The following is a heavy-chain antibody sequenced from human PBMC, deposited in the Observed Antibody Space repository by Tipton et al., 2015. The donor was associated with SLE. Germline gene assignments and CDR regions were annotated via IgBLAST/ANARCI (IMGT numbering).Heavy chain of an antibody. CDR3: ARYARWIPGYSRPFDY. D-gene: IGHD6-13*01. CDR1: GGSISSGSYY. V-gene: IGHV4-61*09. CDR2: IYTSGST. J-gene: IGHJ4*02. Sequence: TLSLTCTVSGGSISSGSYYWSWIRQPAGKGLEWIGHIYTSGSTNYNPSLKSRVTISVDTSKNQFSLKLSSVTAADTAVYYCARYARWIPGYSRPFDYWGQGTLVTVSS.